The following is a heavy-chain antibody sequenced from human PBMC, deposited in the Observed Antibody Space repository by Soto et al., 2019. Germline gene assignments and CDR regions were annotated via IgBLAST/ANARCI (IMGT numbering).Heavy chain of an antibody. CDR3: ARDRSYSLDV. V-gene: IGHV3-74*01. CDR1: GSTLSKDW. Sequence: PRGSLRLSCAVSGSTLSKDWMHWVRQAPGKGLVWVSHINSDGSSTNYADFVKGRFTIARDNAKNTVYLQMNSLRAEDTAVYYCARDRSYSLDVWGQGTTVTVSS. CDR2: INSDGSST. J-gene: IGHJ6*02.